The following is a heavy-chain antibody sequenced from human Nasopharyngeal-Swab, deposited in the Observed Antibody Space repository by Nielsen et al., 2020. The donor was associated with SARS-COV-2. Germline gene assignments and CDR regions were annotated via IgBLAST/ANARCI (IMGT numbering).Heavy chain of an antibody. CDR1: GGTFSSYA. D-gene: IGHD1-26*01. J-gene: IGHJ6*02. Sequence: SVKVSCKASGGTFSSYAISWVRQAPGQGLEWMGGINPIFVTANYAQKFQGRVTITADESTSTAYMELSSLRSEDTAVYYCASGSYVYYYYGMDVWGQGTTVTVSS. V-gene: IGHV1-69*13. CDR3: ASGSYVYYYYGMDV. CDR2: INPIFVTA.